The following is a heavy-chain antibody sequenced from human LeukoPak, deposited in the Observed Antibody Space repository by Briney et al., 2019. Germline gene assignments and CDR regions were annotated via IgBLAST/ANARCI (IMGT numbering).Heavy chain of an antibody. Sequence: SETLSLTCSVSGGSISSYYWNWIRQTPGKGLEWIGYIYYSGRTNYNPSLKCRVTISIDTSKNQFSLTLSSVTTADAAVYYCARYSSSKTYYLTNDWGQGTLVTVSS. J-gene: IGHJ4*02. D-gene: IGHD3-10*01. CDR3: ARYSSSKTYYLTND. V-gene: IGHV4-59*01. CDR2: IYYSGRT. CDR1: GGSISSYY.